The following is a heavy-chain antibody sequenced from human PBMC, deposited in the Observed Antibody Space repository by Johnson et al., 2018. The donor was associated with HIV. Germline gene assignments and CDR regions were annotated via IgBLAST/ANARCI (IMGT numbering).Heavy chain of an antibody. CDR2: ISYDGSNK. J-gene: IGHJ3*02. V-gene: IGHV3-30*14. D-gene: IGHD5-24*01. CDR3: AREWLYGFDT. Sequence: QVQLVESGGGLVKPGGSLRLSCAASGFTFDDYAMHWVRQAPGKGLEWVAVISYDGSNKYYADSVKGRFTISRDNSKNTLYLQMNRLRAEDTAVYYCAREWLYGFDTWGQGTMVTVSS. CDR1: GFTFDDYA.